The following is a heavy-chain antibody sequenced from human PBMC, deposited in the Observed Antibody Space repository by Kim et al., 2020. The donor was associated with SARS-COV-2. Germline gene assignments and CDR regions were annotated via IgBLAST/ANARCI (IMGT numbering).Heavy chain of an antibody. Sequence: GGSLRLSCAASGFTFSSYAMSWVRQAPGKGLEWVSAISGSGGSTYYADSVKGRFTISRDNSKNSLYLQMNSLRAEDTAVYYCAKDLNAYYCDSSGYYPGGFDYWGQGTLVTVSS. CDR2: ISGSGGST. V-gene: IGHV3-23*01. CDR3: AKDLNAYYCDSSGYYPGGFDY. J-gene: IGHJ4*02. D-gene: IGHD3-22*01. CDR1: GFTFSSYA.